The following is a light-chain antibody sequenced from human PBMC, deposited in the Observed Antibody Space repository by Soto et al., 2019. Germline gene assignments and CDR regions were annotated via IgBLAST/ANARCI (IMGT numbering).Light chain of an antibody. J-gene: IGKJ1*01. CDR3: QQCGSSPWT. CDR2: AAS. V-gene: IGKV3-20*01. Sequence: EIVLTQSPCTLSWSPGERATLSCRASQSVSSYYLAWYQQTPGQAPRLLIYAASSRATGIPDRFSGGGSGTDFTLTISRLEPEDFAVYYCQQCGSSPWTFGQGTKVEIK. CDR1: QSVSSYY.